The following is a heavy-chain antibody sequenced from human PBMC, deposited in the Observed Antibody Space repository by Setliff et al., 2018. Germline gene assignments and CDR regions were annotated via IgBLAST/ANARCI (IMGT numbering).Heavy chain of an antibody. CDR1: GDSISSGSYY. J-gene: IGHJ5*02. Sequence: TLSLTCTVSGDSISSGSYYWTWIRQPAGKGLEWIGHFHTGGSTNYNRSLRSRVSISVDTSKNQFSLKLSSVTAADTATHYCARAGPTVTFFRVLVISWWDPWGQGSLVTVSS. V-gene: IGHV4-61*09. D-gene: IGHD3-3*01. CDR3: ARAGPTVTFFRVLVISWWDP. CDR2: FHTGGST.